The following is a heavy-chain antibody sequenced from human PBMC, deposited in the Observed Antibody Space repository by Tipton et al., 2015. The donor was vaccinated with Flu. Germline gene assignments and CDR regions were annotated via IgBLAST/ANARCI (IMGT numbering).Heavy chain of an antibody. Sequence: SLRLSCAASGFTFSSYWMSWVRQAPGKGLEWVANIKQDGSEKYYVDSVKGRFTISRDNAKNSLYLQMNSLRAEDTAVYYCARASPHPAGLAAALSNWGQGTLVTVSS. CDR2: IKQDGSEK. V-gene: IGHV3-7*01. D-gene: IGHD6-13*01. J-gene: IGHJ4*02. CDR3: ARASPHPAGLAAALSN. CDR1: GFTFSSYW.